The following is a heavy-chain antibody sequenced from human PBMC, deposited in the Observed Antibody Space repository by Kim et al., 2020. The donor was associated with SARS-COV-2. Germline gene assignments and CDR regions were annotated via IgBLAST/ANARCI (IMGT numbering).Heavy chain of an antibody. J-gene: IGHJ4*02. V-gene: IGHV4-59*13. CDR2: IYYSGST. CDR1: GGSISSYY. Sequence: SETLSLTCTVSGGSISSYYWSWIRQPPGKGLEWIGYIYYSGSTNYNPSLKSRVTISVDTSKNQFSLKLSSVTAADTAVYYCASGRDGGRVDFDYWGQGTLVTVSS. CDR3: ASGRDGGRVDFDY. D-gene: IGHD2-15*01.